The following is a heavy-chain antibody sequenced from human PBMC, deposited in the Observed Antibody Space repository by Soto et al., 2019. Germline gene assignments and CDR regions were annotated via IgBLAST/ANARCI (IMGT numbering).Heavy chain of an antibody. V-gene: IGHV3-30*18. D-gene: IGHD2-2*01. CDR2: ISYDGSNK. CDR1: GFTFSSYG. Sequence: QVQLVESGGGVVQPGRSLRLSCAASGFTFSSYGMHWVRQAPGKGLEWVAVISYDGSNKYYADSVKGRFTISRDNSKNTLYLQMNSLRAEDTAVYYCAKEWRGYCSSTSCHPTFDYWGQGTLVTVSS. J-gene: IGHJ4*02. CDR3: AKEWRGYCSSTSCHPTFDY.